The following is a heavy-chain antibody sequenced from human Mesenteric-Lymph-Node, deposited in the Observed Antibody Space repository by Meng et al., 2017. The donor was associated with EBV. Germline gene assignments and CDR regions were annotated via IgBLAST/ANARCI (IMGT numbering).Heavy chain of an antibody. CDR1: GGSISNSNFS. V-gene: IGHV4-39*01. CDR2: IFHSGST. J-gene: IGHJ4*02. D-gene: IGHD5-24*01. CDR3: ARPRRWLQSEFDF. Sequence: QRQLQESGPGLVELSETLSLTCTVSGGSISNSNFSWGWIRQPPGKGLEWIGSIFHSGSTYYNPSLKSRVTVSVDTSKNQFSLKLNSVTTADTAMYYCARPRRWLQSEFDFWGPGTLVTVSS.